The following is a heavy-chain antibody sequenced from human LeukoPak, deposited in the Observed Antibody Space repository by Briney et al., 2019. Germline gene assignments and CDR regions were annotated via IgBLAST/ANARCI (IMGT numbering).Heavy chain of an antibody. CDR2: IYSCDST. Sequence: GGSLRLSCAASGFTVSSSYMSWVRQAPGKGLEWVSVIYSCDSTYYADSVKGRFTISRDNSKNTLFLQMDSLRSEDTAVYFCTREVLVRGVRYHGMDVWGKGPRSPSPQ. CDR1: GFTVSSSY. V-gene: IGHV3-66*01. J-gene: IGHJ6*01. D-gene: IGHD3-10*01. CDR3: TREVLVRGVRYHGMDV.